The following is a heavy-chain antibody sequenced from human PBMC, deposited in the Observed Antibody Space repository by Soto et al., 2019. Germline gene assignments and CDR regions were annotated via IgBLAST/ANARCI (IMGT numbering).Heavy chain of an antibody. D-gene: IGHD3-22*01. CDR2: IYHSGST. V-gene: IGHV4-4*02. CDR1: GGSISSSNW. J-gene: IGHJ4*02. CDR3: VRGRYYYDSSGYMFDY. Sequence: PSETLSLTCAVSGGSISSSNWWSWVRQPPGKGLEWIGEIYHSGSTNYNPSLKSRVTISVDKSKNQFSLKLSSVTAADTAVYYCVRGRYYYDSSGYMFDYWGQGTLVTVSS.